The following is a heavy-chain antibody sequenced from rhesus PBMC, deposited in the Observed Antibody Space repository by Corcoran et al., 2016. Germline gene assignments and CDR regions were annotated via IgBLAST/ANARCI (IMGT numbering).Heavy chain of an antibody. J-gene: IGHJ5-2*02. V-gene: IGHV4-160*01. CDR3: ARHEYSNYHSLDV. CDR1: GGSISGYY. Sequence: QVQLLESGPGLVKPSETLSLTCAVSGGSISGYYWSWIRQPPGKGLEWIGRIDGSGGSPVYNPSLKSRVTISTDTSKNQFSLKRSSGTAADTALYYCARHEYSNYHSLDVWGRGVLVTVSS. D-gene: IGHD4-23*01. CDR2: IDGSGGSP.